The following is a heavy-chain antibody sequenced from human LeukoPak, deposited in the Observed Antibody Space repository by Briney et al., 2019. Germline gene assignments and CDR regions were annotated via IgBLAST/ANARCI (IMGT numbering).Heavy chain of an antibody. D-gene: IGHD6-19*01. V-gene: IGHV3-21*01. Sequence: GGSLRLSCAASGFTFSSYGMNWVRQAPGKGLEWVSSISSSSSYIHYADSVKGRFTISRDNAKNSLYLQMNSLRAEDTAVYYCASSPSGWYIRWGQGTLVTVSS. CDR1: GFTFSSYG. CDR3: ASSPSGWYIR. CDR2: ISSSSSYI. J-gene: IGHJ4*02.